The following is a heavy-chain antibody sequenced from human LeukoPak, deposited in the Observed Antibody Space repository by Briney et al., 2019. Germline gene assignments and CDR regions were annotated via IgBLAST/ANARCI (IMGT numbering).Heavy chain of an antibody. Sequence: GGSLRLSCAASGFTFDDYGMSWVRQAPGKGLEWVSGINWNGGSTGYADSVKGRFTISRDNAKNSLYLQMNSLRAEDTALYYCAKSGSGFGELLPSRFDYWGQGTLVTVSS. CDR1: GFTFDDYG. CDR2: INWNGGST. D-gene: IGHD3-10*01. V-gene: IGHV3-20*04. J-gene: IGHJ4*02. CDR3: AKSGSGFGELLPSRFDY.